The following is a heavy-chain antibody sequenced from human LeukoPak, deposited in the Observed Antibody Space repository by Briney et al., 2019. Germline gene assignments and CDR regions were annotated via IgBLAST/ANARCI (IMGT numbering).Heavy chain of an antibody. Sequence: PSETLSLTCTVSGGSISSYYWSWIRQPPGKGLEWIGYIYYSGSTNYNPSLTSRVTISVDTSKNQFSLKLSSVTAADTAVYYCXXXXWSLRSGSNFDYWGQGTLVTVSS. CDR2: IYYSGST. V-gene: IGHV4-59*01. CDR1: GGSISSYY. D-gene: IGHD3-10*02. J-gene: IGHJ4*02. CDR3: XXXXWSLRSGSNFDY.